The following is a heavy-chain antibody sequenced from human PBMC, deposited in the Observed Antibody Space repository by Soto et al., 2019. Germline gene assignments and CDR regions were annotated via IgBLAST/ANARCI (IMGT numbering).Heavy chain of an antibody. CDR2: IYHSGST. J-gene: IGHJ6*02. Sequence: PSETLSLTCAVXGGSISSSNWWSWVRQPPGKGLEWIGEIYHSGSTNYNPSLKSRVTISVDKSKNQFSLRLTSVTAADTAVYYCARVSGRYYYGMDVWGQETTVTVSS. CDR1: GGSISSSNW. CDR3: ARVSGRYYYGMDV. V-gene: IGHV4-4*02. D-gene: IGHD5-12*01.